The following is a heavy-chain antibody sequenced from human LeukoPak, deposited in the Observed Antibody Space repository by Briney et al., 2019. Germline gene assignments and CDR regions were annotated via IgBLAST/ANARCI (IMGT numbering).Heavy chain of an antibody. Sequence: GGSLRLSCAASGFDFGAYDMNWVRQAPGKGLEWVAYFAGSDTTKYYADSVRGRFTISRDNAKNSLYLQMNSLRAEDTALYYCTTLGYHLDSWGQGTLVTVSS. D-gene: IGHD3-22*01. J-gene: IGHJ4*02. CDR2: FAGSDTTK. V-gene: IGHV3-48*03. CDR3: TTLGYHLDS. CDR1: GFDFGAYD.